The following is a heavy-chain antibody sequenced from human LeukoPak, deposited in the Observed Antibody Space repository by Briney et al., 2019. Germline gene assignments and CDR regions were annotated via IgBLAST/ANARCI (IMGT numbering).Heavy chain of an antibody. CDR1: GFTLSSSE. Sequence: GGSLRLSCAASGFTLSSSEMDWVRQAPGKGLEWVSSISSSSSYIYYADSVKGRFTISRDNAKNSLYLQMNSLRAEDTAVYYCARDGRELRRSLYYFDYWGQGTLVTVSS. CDR2: ISSSSSYI. J-gene: IGHJ4*02. D-gene: IGHD1-26*01. V-gene: IGHV3-21*01. CDR3: ARDGRELRRSLYYFDY.